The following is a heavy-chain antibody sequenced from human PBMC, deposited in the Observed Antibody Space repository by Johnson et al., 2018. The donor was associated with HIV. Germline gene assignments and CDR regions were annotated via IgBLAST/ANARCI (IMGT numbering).Heavy chain of an antibody. V-gene: IGHV3-11*04. CDR2: ISSSGRTT. CDR3: GNGGKMPVSM. CDR1: GFTFSDHY. Sequence: QMLLVESGGGLLKAGGSLRLSCAASGFTFSDHYMTWIRQAPGKGLECISSISSSGRTTYYADSVKGRFTISRDNSKNTLYLQMNSLRAEDTAVYYCGNGGKMPVSMWGQGTMVIVSS. J-gene: IGHJ3*02. D-gene: IGHD2-2*01.